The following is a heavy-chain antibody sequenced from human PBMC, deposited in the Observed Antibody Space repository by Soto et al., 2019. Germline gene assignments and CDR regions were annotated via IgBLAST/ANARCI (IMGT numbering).Heavy chain of an antibody. CDR3: ARGPTAMVLDY. Sequence: ASVKVSCKASGYTFTRYAMHWVRQAPGQRLEWMGWINADNGNTKYSQKFQGRVTITRDTSASTAYMELSSLRSEDTAVYYCARGPTAMVLDYWGQGTQVTVSS. CDR1: GYTFTRYA. D-gene: IGHD5-18*01. V-gene: IGHV1-3*01. CDR2: INADNGNT. J-gene: IGHJ4*02.